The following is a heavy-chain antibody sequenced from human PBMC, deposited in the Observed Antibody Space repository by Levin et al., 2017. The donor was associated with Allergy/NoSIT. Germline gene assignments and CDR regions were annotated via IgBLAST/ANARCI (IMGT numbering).Heavy chain of an antibody. CDR2: IDWDDDK. J-gene: IGHJ3*02. CDR3: ARYYYDRGGDFFHPAFEI. Sequence: SGPTLVKPTQSLTLTCTFSGFSLTTIGMCVNWIRQPPGKALEWLARIDWDDDKYYSTSLKTRLTISKDTSKNQVVLTMTNMDPVDTATYYCARYYYDRGGDFFHPAFEIWGQGTSVAVSS. CDR1: GFSLTTIGMC. V-gene: IGHV2-70*11. D-gene: IGHD3-22*01.